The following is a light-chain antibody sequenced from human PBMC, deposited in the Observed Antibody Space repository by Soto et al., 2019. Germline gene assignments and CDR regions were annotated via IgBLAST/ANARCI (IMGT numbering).Light chain of an antibody. J-gene: IGKJ1*01. V-gene: IGKV1-5*01. CDR2: DAS. CDR1: QSLITW. Sequence: DIQMTQSPSTLSASVGDRVTITCRASQSLITWLAWYQQKSGKAPKLLIYDASTLESGVSSRFSDAGSGTEFTLTISSLQPDDFGTYYCQQYYNYWTFGQGTTVEIK. CDR3: QQYYNYWT.